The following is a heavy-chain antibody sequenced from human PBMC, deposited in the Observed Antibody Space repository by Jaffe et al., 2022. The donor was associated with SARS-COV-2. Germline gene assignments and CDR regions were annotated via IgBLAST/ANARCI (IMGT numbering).Heavy chain of an antibody. V-gene: IGHV4-59*01. CDR1: GGSISSYY. Sequence: QVQLQESGPGLVKPSETLSLTCTVSGGSISSYYWSWIRQPPGKGLEWIGYIYYSGSTNYNPSLKSRVTISVDTSKNQFSLKLSSVTAADTAVYYCARVLSSSWYPHDYWGQGTLVTVSS. D-gene: IGHD6-13*01. CDR2: IYYSGST. J-gene: IGHJ4*02. CDR3: ARVLSSSWYPHDY.